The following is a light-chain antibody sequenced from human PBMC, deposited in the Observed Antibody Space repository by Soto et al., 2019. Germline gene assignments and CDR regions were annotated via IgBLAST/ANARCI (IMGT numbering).Light chain of an antibody. CDR3: QQSYSTPPT. J-gene: IGKJ1*01. Sequence: DIPMTQSPASLSASVGDRVTISCRASQSIGRNLNWYQQKPGKAPTLLMFTSSSLQSGVPSRFSGSGSGTDFILTISSLQPEDFATYYCQQSYSTPPTFGQGTKVEIK. V-gene: IGKV1-39*01. CDR1: QSIGRN. CDR2: TSS.